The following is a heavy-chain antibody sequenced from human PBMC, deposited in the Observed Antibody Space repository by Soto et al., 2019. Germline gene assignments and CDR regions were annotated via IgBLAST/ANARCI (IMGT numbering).Heavy chain of an antibody. D-gene: IGHD6-6*01. CDR3: ASVGGQLVPGFDY. CDR1: GFTFSSYS. Sequence: EVQLVESGGGLVKPGGSLRLSCAASGFTFSSYSMNWVRQAPGKGLEWVSSISSSSSYIYYADSVKGRFTISRDNAKNSLYLQMNSLRAEYTAVYYCASVGGQLVPGFDYWGQGTLVTVSS. CDR2: ISSSSSYI. V-gene: IGHV3-21*01. J-gene: IGHJ4*02.